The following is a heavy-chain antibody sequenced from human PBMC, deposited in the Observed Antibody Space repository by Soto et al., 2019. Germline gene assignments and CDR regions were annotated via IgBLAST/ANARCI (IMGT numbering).Heavy chain of an antibody. CDR1: GGFISSYY. CDR2: IYYSGST. J-gene: IGHJ6*02. V-gene: IGHV4-59*01. Sequence: SETLSLTCTVSGGFISSYYWSWIRQPPGKGLEWIGYIYYSGSTNYNPSLKSRVTISVDTSKNQFSLKLSSVTAADTAVYYCARAQELLEWLSPTNYYYYGMDVWGQGTTVTVSS. CDR3: ARAQELLEWLSPTNYYYYGMDV. D-gene: IGHD3-3*01.